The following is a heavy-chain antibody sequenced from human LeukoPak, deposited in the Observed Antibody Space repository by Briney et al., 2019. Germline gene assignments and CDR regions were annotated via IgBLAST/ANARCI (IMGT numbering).Heavy chain of an antibody. D-gene: IGHD1-1*01. CDR2: INCTGGST. CDR3: ARDNFQSNWPYYYYYMDV. CDR1: GFTFDDYG. Sequence: PGPSLRLSSAASGFTFDDYGMSSVPQTPRRGLLWVSGINCTGGSTGYADSVKCRFTISRDNAKNSLYLQMNSLRAEDTALYYCARDNFQSNWPYYYYYMDVWGKGTTVTVSS. V-gene: IGHV3-20*03. J-gene: IGHJ6*03.